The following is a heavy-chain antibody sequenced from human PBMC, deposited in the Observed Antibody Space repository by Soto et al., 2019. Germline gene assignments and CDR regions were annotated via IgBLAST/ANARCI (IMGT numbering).Heavy chain of an antibody. V-gene: IGHV4-4*07. D-gene: IGHD6-19*01. CDR3: AKQWLVYYFDY. CDR2: MYNSGSG. Sequence: SETLSLTCSVSGGSVNGYYCYWIRRPAGKGLEWIGRMYNSGSGNYNPSLKSRVTMSVDTSTNQFSLRLSSVTAADTAVYYCAKQWLVYYFDYWGQGTLVTVSS. J-gene: IGHJ4*02. CDR1: GGSVNGYY.